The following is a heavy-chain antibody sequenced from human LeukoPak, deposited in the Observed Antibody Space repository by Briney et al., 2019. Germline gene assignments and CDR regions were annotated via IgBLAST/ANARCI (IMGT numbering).Heavy chain of an antibody. Sequence: PGGSLRLSCAGSGFTVSSNYMSWVRQAPGKGLEWVSVIYSSGTTYYADSVKGRFTISRDNSKNTLYLQMNSLRAEDTAVYYCARVGEGAAKDWGQGTLVTVSS. CDR1: GFTVSSNY. CDR2: IYSSGTT. D-gene: IGHD1-26*01. CDR3: ARVGEGAAKD. J-gene: IGHJ4*02. V-gene: IGHV3-66*01.